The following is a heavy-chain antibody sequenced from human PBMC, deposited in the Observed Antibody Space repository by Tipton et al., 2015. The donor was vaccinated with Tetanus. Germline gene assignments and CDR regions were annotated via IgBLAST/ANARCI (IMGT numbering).Heavy chain of an antibody. D-gene: IGHD3-3*01. J-gene: IGHJ6*02. CDR1: GGSISSYY. V-gene: IGHV4-59*08. CDR2: IYYSGST. CDR3: ARHMAMWSGVGMDV. Sequence: TLSLTCTVSGGSISSYYWSWIRQLPGKGLEWIGYIYYSGSTNYNPSLKSRVTISVDTSKNQFSLKLSSVTAADTAVYYCARHMAMWSGVGMDVWGQGTTVTVSS.